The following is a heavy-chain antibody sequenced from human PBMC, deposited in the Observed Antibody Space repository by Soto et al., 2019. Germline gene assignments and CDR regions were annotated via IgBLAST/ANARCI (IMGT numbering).Heavy chain of an antibody. CDR3: ARAYYDFWSGPDYYYYGMDV. Sequence: PGGSLRLSCAASGFTFSSYAMHWVRQAPGKGLEWVAVISYDGSNKYYADSVKGRFTISRDNSKNTLYLQMNSLRAEDTAVYYCARAYYDFWSGPDYYYYGMDVWGQGTTVTAP. J-gene: IGHJ6*02. V-gene: IGHV3-30-3*01. D-gene: IGHD3-3*01. CDR1: GFTFSSYA. CDR2: ISYDGSNK.